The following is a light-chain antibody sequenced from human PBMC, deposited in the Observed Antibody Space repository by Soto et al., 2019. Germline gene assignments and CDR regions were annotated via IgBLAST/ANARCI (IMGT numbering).Light chain of an antibody. Sequence: EIVLTQSKNPLSLSPGERSTLSCMASQSVSSYLAWYQQKPGQAPRLLIYDASNRATGIPARFSGSGSGTDFTLTISRLEPEDFAVYYCQQYGSSLETFCQGTKVDIK. V-gene: IGKV3-20*01. J-gene: IGKJ1*01. CDR2: DAS. CDR1: QSVSSY. CDR3: QQYGSSLET.